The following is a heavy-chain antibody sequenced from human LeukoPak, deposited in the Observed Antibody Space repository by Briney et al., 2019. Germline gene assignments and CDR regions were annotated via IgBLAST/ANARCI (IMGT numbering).Heavy chain of an antibody. D-gene: IGHD6-19*01. J-gene: IGHJ4*02. CDR2: IYHSGSS. Sequence: PSETLSLTCIVSGYSISSGYYWGWIRQPPGKGLEWIGSIYHSGSSLYNPSLKSQVTISVDTSKNQFSLRLISMTAADTAVYYCARSTGWHAFTWGQGALVTVSS. V-gene: IGHV4-38-2*02. CDR3: ARSTGWHAFT. CDR1: GYSISSGYY.